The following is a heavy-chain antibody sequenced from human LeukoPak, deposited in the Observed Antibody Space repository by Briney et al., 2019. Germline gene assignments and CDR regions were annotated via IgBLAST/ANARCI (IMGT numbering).Heavy chain of an antibody. D-gene: IGHD6-6*01. J-gene: IGHJ5*02. V-gene: IGHV3-23*01. CDR2: ISGGGGST. Sequence: GGSLRLSCAASGFTFSSYAMNWVRQAPGKGLEWVSAISGGGGSTYYADSVKGRFTISRDNSKNTLYLQMNSLRADDTAVYYCAKDSSSSPHCFDPWGQGTLVTVSS. CDR1: GFTFSSYA. CDR3: AKDSSSSPHCFDP.